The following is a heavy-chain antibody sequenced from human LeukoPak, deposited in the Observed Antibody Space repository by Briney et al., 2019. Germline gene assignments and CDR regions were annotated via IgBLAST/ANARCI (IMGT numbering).Heavy chain of an antibody. J-gene: IGHJ4*02. CDR3: ARDQSPGLFDY. CDR1: GYTFTGYY. Sequence: ASVKVSCKASGYTFTGYYMHWVRQAPGQGLEWMGWISGYDSNTNYAQKFQGRVTLTTDTSTSTAYMELRSLRSDDTAVYYCARDQSPGLFDYWGQGTLVTVSS. V-gene: IGHV1-18*04. CDR2: ISGYDSNT.